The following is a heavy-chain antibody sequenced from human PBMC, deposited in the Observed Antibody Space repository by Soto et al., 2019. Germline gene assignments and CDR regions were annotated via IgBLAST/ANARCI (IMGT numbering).Heavy chain of an antibody. J-gene: IGHJ5*02. CDR3: ARGPYCGGDCFLAS. Sequence: QVPLQESGPGLVKPSETLSLTCTVFGGSVSDNFWSRVRQPAGKGPEYIGRIHARGSTNYHPSLTRRVTVSVDTSHHQFTLGLSSVSAADTSVYYCARGPYCGGDCFLASWGEGAMVTVSS. V-gene: IGHV4-4*07. D-gene: IGHD2-21*02. CDR2: IHARGST. CDR1: GGSVSDNF.